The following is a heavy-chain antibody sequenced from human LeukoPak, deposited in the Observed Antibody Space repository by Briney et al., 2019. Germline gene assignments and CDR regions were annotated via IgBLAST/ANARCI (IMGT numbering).Heavy chain of an antibody. Sequence: GGSLRLSCVASGFXFSSYAMSWVRQAPGKGLEWVSSISGSGGSTYYADSVKGRFTISRDNSKNTLYLQMKSLRAEDTAVYYCAKDLPDYYYDSSAYYYSPFDYWGQGTLVTVSS. CDR2: ISGSGGST. J-gene: IGHJ4*02. D-gene: IGHD3-22*01. V-gene: IGHV3-23*01. CDR1: GFXFSSYA. CDR3: AKDLPDYYYDSSAYYYSPFDY.